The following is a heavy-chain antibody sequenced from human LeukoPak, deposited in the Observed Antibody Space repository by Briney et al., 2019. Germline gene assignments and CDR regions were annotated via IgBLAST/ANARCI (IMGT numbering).Heavy chain of an antibody. Sequence: SETLSLTCTVSGGSISSSSYYWGWIRQPPGKGLEWIGSIYYSGSTYYSPSLKSRVTISVDTSKNQFSLKLSSVTAADTAVYYCARDRFPGYYYYDSSGYGYWGQGTLVTVSS. J-gene: IGHJ4*02. CDR3: ARDRFPGYYYYDSSGYGY. CDR1: GGSISSSSYY. D-gene: IGHD3-22*01. V-gene: IGHV4-39*07. CDR2: IYYSGST.